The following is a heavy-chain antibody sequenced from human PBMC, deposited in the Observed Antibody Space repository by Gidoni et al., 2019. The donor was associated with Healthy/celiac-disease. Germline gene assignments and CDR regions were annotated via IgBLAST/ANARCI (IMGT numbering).Heavy chain of an antibody. J-gene: IGHJ4*02. CDR1: GFTFSSYG. Sequence: QVQLVESGGGVVKPGRSLRLSCAASGFTFSSYGMHWVRQAPGKGLAWVAVISYDGSNKYYADSVKGRFTISRDNSKNTLYLQMNSLRAEDTAVYYCAKGRYSSSWIDYWGQGTLVTVSS. D-gene: IGHD6-13*01. CDR3: AKGRYSSSWIDY. V-gene: IGHV3-30*18. CDR2: ISYDGSNK.